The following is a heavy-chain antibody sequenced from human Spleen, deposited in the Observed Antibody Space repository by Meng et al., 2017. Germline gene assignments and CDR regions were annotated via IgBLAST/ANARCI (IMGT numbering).Heavy chain of an antibody. J-gene: IGHJ6*02. CDR2: IIPIFGTA. V-gene: IGHV1-69*01. CDR3: ARDGSSWGLADYYYYGMDV. CDR1: GGTFSSYA. Sequence: KFSCKASGGTFSSYAISWVRQAPGQGLEWMGGIIPIFGTANYAQKFQGRVTITADESTSTAYMELSSLRSEDTAVYYCARDGSSWGLADYYYYGMDVWGQGTTVTVSS. D-gene: IGHD3-10*01.